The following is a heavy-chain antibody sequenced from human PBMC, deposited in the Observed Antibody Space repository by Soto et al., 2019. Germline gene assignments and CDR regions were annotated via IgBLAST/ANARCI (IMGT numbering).Heavy chain of an antibody. D-gene: IGHD5-12*01. CDR2: IWNDGSNK. CDR3: ARGTGYSGYARDYYMDV. V-gene: IGHV3-33*01. J-gene: IGHJ6*03. Sequence: QVQLVESGGGVVQPGRSLRLSCAASGFTVSSYGMHWVRQAPGKGLEWVAVIWNDGSNKYYADSVKGRFTISRDNSKNTLYLQMNSLRAEDTAVYYCARGTGYSGYARDYYMDVWGKGTTVTVSS. CDR1: GFTVSSYG.